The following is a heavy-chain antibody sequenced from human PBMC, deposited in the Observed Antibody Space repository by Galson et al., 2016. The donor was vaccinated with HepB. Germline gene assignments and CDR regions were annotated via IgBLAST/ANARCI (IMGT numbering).Heavy chain of an antibody. CDR3: ARDHYSSSWFPGD. J-gene: IGHJ4*02. V-gene: IGHV4-38-2*02. CDR2: ISHSGRT. CDR1: GYSISSGYQ. Sequence: SETLSLTCTVSGYSISSGYQWGWIRQSPGKGLEWIGSISHSGRTYYNPSLKSRVTMSVDTSKNRFSLNLTSVTTADTAVYYCARDHYSSSWFPGDWGQGTLVSVSS. D-gene: IGHD6-13*01.